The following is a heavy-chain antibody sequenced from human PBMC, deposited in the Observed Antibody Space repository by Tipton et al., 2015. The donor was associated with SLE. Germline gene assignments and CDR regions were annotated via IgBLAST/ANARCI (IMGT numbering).Heavy chain of an antibody. Sequence: TLSLTCAVSGGSMSSDTYSWNWIRQPPGKGLEWIGYTFHSGSTYYNPSLKSRVTISVDRSKNQFSLKLSSVTAADTAVYYCGRARVGMGYAFDLWGQGTMVTVSS. V-gene: IGHV4-30-2*01. CDR3: GRARVGMGYAFDL. CDR1: GGSMSSDTYS. D-gene: IGHD5-24*01. J-gene: IGHJ3*01. CDR2: TFHSGST.